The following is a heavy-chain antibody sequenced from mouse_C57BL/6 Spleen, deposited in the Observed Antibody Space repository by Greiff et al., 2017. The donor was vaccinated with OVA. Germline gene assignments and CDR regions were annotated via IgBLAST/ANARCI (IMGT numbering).Heavy chain of an antibody. CDR3: ASDYYGRGYFDY. D-gene: IGHD1-2*01. Sequence: VHVKQSGAELVKPGDSVKLSCTASGFYIKDSYMHWVKQRNEQGLAWIGRLDPEDGEDKYAPRFQGKATITADTSSNTAYLHLSSLTSEDTAVYYCASDYYGRGYFDYWGQGTTRTVSS. J-gene: IGHJ2*01. CDR1: GFYIKDSY. CDR2: LDPEDGED. V-gene: IGHV14-2*01.